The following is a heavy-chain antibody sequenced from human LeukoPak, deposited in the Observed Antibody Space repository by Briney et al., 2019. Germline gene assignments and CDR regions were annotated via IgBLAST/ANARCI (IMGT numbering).Heavy chain of an antibody. CDR2: ISGSGGST. CDR1: GFTFSSYA. J-gene: IGHJ6*04. CDR3: AKRVAYDYGMDV. Sequence: GSLRFSCAASGFTFSSYAMSWVRQAPGKGLEWVSVISGSGGSTYYTDSVKGRFTISRDNSKNTLYLQMNSLRAEDTAVYYCAKRVAYDYGMDVWGKGTTVTVSS. V-gene: IGHV3-23*01.